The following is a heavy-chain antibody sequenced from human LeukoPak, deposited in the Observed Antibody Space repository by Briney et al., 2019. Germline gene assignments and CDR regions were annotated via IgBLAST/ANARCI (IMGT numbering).Heavy chain of an antibody. J-gene: IGHJ4*02. CDR1: GGPFGVYY. CDR3: AGPGAGDLDY. CDR2: INHSGST. V-gene: IGHV4-34*01. Sequence: SETLSLTCAVYGGPFGVYYWSWVRQPPGRGLEWIGEINHSGSTNYSPSLKSRVTISVDTSKNHFSLKLSSVTAADTAVYYCAGPGAGDLDYWGQGTLVTVSS. D-gene: IGHD3-10*01.